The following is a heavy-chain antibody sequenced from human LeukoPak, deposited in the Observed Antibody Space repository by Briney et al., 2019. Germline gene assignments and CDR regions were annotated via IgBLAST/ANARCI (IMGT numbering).Heavy chain of an antibody. V-gene: IGHV4-34*01. Sequence: SETLSLTCADYGGSLSGYYWSWIRQPPGKGLEWIGEINHSGSTNYNPSLKSRVTISIDTSKNHFSLKLSSVTAADTAVYYCARSPYGSTSTNYYMDVWGKGTTVTVSS. CDR3: ARSPYGSTSTNYYMDV. CDR2: INHSGST. CDR1: GGSLSGYY. J-gene: IGHJ6*03. D-gene: IGHD2-2*01.